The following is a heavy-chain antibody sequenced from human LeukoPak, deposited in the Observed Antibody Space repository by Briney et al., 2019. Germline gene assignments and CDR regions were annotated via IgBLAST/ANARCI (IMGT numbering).Heavy chain of an antibody. J-gene: IGHJ4*02. CDR1: GFTFSNYA. D-gene: IGHD5-24*01. CDR2: ISGTGGNT. V-gene: IGHV3-23*01. CDR3: AKDQPADGYNSI. Sequence: GGALRLSCAASGFTFSNYAMSWVRQAPGKGLEWVSAISGTGGNTYYADSVKGRFTISRDNSKNTLYLQVTSLRAEDTAVYYCAKDQPADGYNSIWGQGTLVTVSS.